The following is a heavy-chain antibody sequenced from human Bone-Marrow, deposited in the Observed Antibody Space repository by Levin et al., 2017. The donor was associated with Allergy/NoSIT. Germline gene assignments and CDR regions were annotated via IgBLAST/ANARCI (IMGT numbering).Heavy chain of an antibody. D-gene: IGHD2-2*01. Sequence: ESLKISCTVSGGSVSRGSYYWSWIRQPPGKGLEWIGHIYHSGNTKYNPSLKSRVTISVDTSKNQFSLNLSSVTAADTAVYYCARDKVIPAASEYYYYGMDVWGQGTTVTVSS. CDR3: ARDKVIPAASEYYYYGMDV. J-gene: IGHJ6*02. V-gene: IGHV4-61*01. CDR2: IYHSGNT. CDR1: GGSVSRGSYY.